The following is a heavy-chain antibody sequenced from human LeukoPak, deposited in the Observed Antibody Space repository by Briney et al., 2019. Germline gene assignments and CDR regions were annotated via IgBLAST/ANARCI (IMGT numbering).Heavy chain of an antibody. D-gene: IGHD6-13*01. CDR1: VFTFTDYE. J-gene: IGHJ6*03. CDR2: ISTSGSII. CDR3: ARDATTEPGTVYMDV. V-gene: IGHV3-48*03. Sequence: PGGSLRLSCAASVFTFTDYEMNWVRQAPGEGLEWILHISTSGSIIHYADSVKGRFTISRDNAKNSLYLQMNSLRAEDTALYFCARDATTEPGTVYMDVWGKGTTVTISS.